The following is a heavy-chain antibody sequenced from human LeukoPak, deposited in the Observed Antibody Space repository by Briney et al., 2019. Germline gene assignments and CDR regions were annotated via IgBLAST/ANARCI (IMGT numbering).Heavy chain of an antibody. Sequence: PSETLSLTRANYGGSFSVYYGSCISHPPGKGREWSGELNHSGSTKYNPSLKSRVTISGDTSKNQFSLKLRSVTAADTAVYYCAGALERYYYDSSGYYAHFDYWGQGTLVTVSS. CDR2: LNHSGST. D-gene: IGHD3-22*01. CDR1: GGSFSVYY. J-gene: IGHJ4*02. CDR3: AGALERYYYDSSGYYAHFDY. V-gene: IGHV4-34*01.